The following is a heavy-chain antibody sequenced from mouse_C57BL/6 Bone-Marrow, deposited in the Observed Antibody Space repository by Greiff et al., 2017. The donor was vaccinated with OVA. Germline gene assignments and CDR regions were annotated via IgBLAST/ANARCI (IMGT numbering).Heavy chain of an antibody. CDR1: GYTFTSYW. CDR2: IDPSDSST. D-gene: IGHD1-1*01. CDR3: AIWEYGCYPPYAMDY. V-gene: IGHV1-50*01. J-gene: IGHJ4*01. Sequence: QVQLQQPGAELVKPGASVKLSCKASGYTFTSYWMQWVKQRPGQGLEWIGEIDPSDSSTNYNQKFKGKAKLTVDTSSSTAYMQLSSLTSEDSAVYYCAIWEYGCYPPYAMDYWGQGTSVTVSS.